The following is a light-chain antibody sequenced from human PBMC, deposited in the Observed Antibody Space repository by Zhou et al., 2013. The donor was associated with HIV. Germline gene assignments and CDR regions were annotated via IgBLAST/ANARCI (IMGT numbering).Light chain of an antibody. CDR1: ENVNSNY. CDR2: DAS. J-gene: IGKJ4*01. Sequence: EIVLTQSPGTLSLSPGERATLSCRASENVNSNYLAWYQQKPGQAPRLLIYDASNRATGIPARFSGSGSGTDFTLTISSPDPEDFAVYYCQQRSNFLTFGGGTKVEIK. CDR3: QQRSNFLT. V-gene: IGKV3D-20*02.